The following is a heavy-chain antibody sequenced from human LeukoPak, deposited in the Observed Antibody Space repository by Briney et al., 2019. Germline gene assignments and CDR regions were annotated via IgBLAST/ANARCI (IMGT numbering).Heavy chain of an antibody. D-gene: IGHD5-24*01. CDR3: ARGARDGYNTFDY. V-gene: IGHV5-51*01. CDR1: GYSFTSYW. CDR2: IYPGDSDT. J-gene: IGHJ4*02. Sequence: GESLKTSCKGSGYSFTSYWIGWVRQMPGEGLEWMVIIYPGDSDTRYSPSFQGQVTISADKSISTAYLQWSSLKASDTAMYYCARGARDGYNTFDYWGQGTLVTVSS.